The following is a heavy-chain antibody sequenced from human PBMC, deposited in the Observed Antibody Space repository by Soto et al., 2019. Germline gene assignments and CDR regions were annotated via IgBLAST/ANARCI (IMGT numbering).Heavy chain of an antibody. CDR2: IYYSGST. D-gene: IGHD6-13*01. Sequence: TSETLSLTCTVSGGSISSYYWSWIRQPPGKGLEWIGYIYYSGSTNYNPSLKSRVTISVDTSKNQFSLKLSSVTAADTAVYSCARGSSWFYFDYWGQGTLVTVSS. CDR1: GGSISSYY. V-gene: IGHV4-59*01. J-gene: IGHJ4*02. CDR3: ARGSSWFYFDY.